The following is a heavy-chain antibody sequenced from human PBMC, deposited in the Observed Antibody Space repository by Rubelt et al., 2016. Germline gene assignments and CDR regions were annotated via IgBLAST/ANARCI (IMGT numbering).Heavy chain of an antibody. Sequence: QLQLQVSGPGLVKPSEALSLSCTVSGVSIATPNYYWGWVRQSPVKGLEFIGTIYHSGSTYYNSSLKSRVTITIDPSNSHISLRLSSVTTADSAVYFCVRQVWGSSHPYFDSWGQGTQVTVSS. CDR1: GVSIATPNYY. D-gene: IGHD3-16*01. CDR2: IYHSGST. V-gene: IGHV4-39*01. CDR3: VRQVWGSSHPYFDS. J-gene: IGHJ4*02.